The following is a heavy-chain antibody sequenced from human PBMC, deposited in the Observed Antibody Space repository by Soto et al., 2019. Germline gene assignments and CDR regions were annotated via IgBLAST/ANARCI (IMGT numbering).Heavy chain of an antibody. V-gene: IGHV3-23*01. CDR1: GFTFSSYV. CDR3: AKGGNNGWYDAFDI. D-gene: IGHD6-19*01. CDR2: ISGSGGST. Sequence: EVQLLESGGGLVQPGGSLRLSCAASGFTFSSYVMNWVRQAPGKGLEWVSTISGSGGSTYYADSVEGRFTFSRDNSKNTLHLLMNSLRAEDTAVYYCAKGGNNGWYDAFDIWGQGTMVTVSS. J-gene: IGHJ3*02.